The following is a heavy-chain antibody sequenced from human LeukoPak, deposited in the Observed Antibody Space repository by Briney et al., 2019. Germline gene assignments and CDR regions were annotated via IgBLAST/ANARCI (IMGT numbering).Heavy chain of an antibody. Sequence: GGSRRLSCAASGLTLSSYAMTWVRKAPGKGLEWVTGISGSGGNTYYADSVKGRFTISRDNSKNTLYLQMNSLRAEDTAVYYCAKGDASPVHLLTGHWGQGTLVTVSS. D-gene: IGHD3-9*01. CDR3: AKGDASPVHLLTGH. V-gene: IGHV3-23*01. CDR2: ISGSGGNT. J-gene: IGHJ4*02. CDR1: GLTLSSYA.